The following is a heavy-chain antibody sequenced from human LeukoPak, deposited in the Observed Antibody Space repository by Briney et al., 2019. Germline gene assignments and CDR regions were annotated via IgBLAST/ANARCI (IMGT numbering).Heavy chain of an antibody. CDR2: INPNSGGT. CDR3: ARDRMTGRYCSSTSCLSLIDY. V-gene: IGHV1-2*04. Sequence: ASVKVSCKASGYTFTGYYMHWVRQAPGQGLEWMGWINPNSGGTNYAQKFQGWVTMTRDTSISTAYMELSRLRSDDTAVYYCARDRMTGRYCSSTSCLSLIDYWGQGTLVTVSS. CDR1: GYTFTGYY. J-gene: IGHJ4*02. D-gene: IGHD2-2*01.